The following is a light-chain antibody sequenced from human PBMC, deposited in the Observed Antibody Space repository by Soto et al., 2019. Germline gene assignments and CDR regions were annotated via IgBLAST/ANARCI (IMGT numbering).Light chain of an antibody. Sequence: QSVLTQPPSASGTPGQRVAISCSGSSSNIGSINIHWYQHLPGTAPSLLIYNHNQRAAGVPDRFSGSKSGASASLAITGLQAEDEADYYCAGWDDSLNGVIFGGGTKVTVL. CDR3: AGWDDSLNGVI. CDR2: NHN. V-gene: IGLV1-44*01. CDR1: SSNIGSIN. J-gene: IGLJ2*01.